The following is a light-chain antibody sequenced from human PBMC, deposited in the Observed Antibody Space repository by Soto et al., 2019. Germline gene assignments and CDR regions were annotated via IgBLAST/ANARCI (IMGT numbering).Light chain of an antibody. Sequence: QSVLTQPPSVSAAPGQKVTISCSGSSSNIGNNYVSWYQQLPGTAPKLLMYDNNKRPSGIPDRFSGSKSGTSATLGITGLQTGDEADDYCGTWDSSLSAVVVFGGGTKLTVL. CDR3: GTWDSSLSAVVV. CDR2: DNN. J-gene: IGLJ2*01. V-gene: IGLV1-51*01. CDR1: SSNIGNNY.